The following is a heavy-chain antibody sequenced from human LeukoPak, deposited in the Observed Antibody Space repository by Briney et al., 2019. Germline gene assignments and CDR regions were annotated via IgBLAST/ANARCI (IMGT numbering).Heavy chain of an antibody. CDR3: ARDLSSGSYPYYFDS. V-gene: IGHV3-33*01. J-gene: IGHJ4*02. CDR2: IWYDGSNK. Sequence: GGSLRLSCAASGFTFRSYGMHWVRQAPGKGLEWVAVIWYDGSNKYHADSVKGRFSIFRDNSKNTLYLQMNSLRAEDTAVYYCARDLSSGSYPYYFDSWGQGTLVTVSS. D-gene: IGHD6-19*01. CDR1: GFTFRSYG.